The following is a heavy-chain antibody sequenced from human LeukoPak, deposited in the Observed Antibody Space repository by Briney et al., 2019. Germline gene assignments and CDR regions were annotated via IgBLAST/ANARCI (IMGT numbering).Heavy chain of an antibody. Sequence: GRSLRLSCAASGFTFSSYAMHWVRQAPGKGLEWVAVISYDGSNKYYADSVKGRFTISRDNSKNTLYLQMNSLRAEDTAVYYCARDGTVTYYFDYWGQGTLVTVSS. V-gene: IGHV3-30-3*01. CDR2: ISYDGSNK. J-gene: IGHJ4*02. D-gene: IGHD4-11*01. CDR1: GFTFSSYA. CDR3: ARDGTVTYYFDY.